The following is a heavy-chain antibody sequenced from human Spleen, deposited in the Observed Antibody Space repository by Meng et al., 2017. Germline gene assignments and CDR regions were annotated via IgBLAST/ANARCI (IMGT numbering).Heavy chain of an antibody. CDR3: ARVSDILTDYYIMDVFDI. V-gene: IGHV4-39*07. J-gene: IGHJ3*02. CDR2: IYYSGTT. D-gene: IGHD3-9*01. CDR1: GGSISSSSYY. Sequence: SETLSLTCTVSGGSISSSSYYWGWIRQPPGKGLEWIGSIYYSGTTYYNPSLKSRVIISLDTSKNQFSLKLSSVTAADTAMYYCARVSDILTDYYIMDVFDIWGQGTMVTVSS.